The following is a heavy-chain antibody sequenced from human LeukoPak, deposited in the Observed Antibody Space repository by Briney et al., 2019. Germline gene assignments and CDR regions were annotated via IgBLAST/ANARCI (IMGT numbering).Heavy chain of an antibody. V-gene: IGHV3-33*01. D-gene: IGHD5-18*01. J-gene: IGHJ4*02. CDR2: IWYDGSNK. CDR1: GFTFSSYG. Sequence: GGSLRLSCAASGFTFSSYGMHWVRQAPGKGLEWVAVIWYDGSNKYYADSVKGRFTISRDNSKNTLYMQMNSLRAEDTAVYYCARVRGYSYGHLDYWGQGTLVTVSS. CDR3: ARVRGYSYGHLDY.